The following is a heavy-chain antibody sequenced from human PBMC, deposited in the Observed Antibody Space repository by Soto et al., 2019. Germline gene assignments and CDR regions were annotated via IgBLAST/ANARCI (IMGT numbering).Heavy chain of an antibody. D-gene: IGHD6-13*01. Sequence: ASVKVACKTPGYTFTNYGISWVRQAPGQGLEWMGWISAHTGNTNYAQKFQGRVTMTTDTSTSTAYMGLRSLRSDDTAVYYCARVLGYNSSWWRHTAFDIWGQGTTVTVSS. J-gene: IGHJ3*02. CDR2: ISAHTGNT. CDR1: GYTFTNYG. CDR3: ARVLGYNSSWWRHTAFDI. V-gene: IGHV1-18*01.